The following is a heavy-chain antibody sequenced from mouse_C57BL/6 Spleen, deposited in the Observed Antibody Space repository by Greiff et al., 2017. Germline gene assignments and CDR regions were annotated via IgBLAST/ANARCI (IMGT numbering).Heavy chain of an antibody. V-gene: IGHV2-4*01. D-gene: IGHD6-5*01. CDR3: AKGLLGDYAMDY. Sequence: VQLQQSGPGLVQPSQSLSITCTVSGFSLTSYGVHWVRQPPGKGLEWLGVIWSGGGTDYNAAFISSLSISKDNSKSQVFFKMNSLPADDTTIYYCAKGLLGDYAMDYWGQGTSVTVSS. CDR2: IWSGGGT. CDR1: GFSLTSYG. J-gene: IGHJ4*01.